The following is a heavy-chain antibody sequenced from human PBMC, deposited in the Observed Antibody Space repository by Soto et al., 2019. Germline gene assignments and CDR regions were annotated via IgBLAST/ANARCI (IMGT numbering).Heavy chain of an antibody. V-gene: IGHV4-30-4*08. D-gene: IGHD6-19*01. CDR3: ARAYRINGWSDYFFDY. CDR1: GDSLSGGDYY. J-gene: IGHJ4*02. CDR2: IYYTGFT. Sequence: SETLSLTCTVSGDSLSGGDYYWSWIRQPPGKGLEWIGDIYYTGFTFYNPSLKSRLTISLDSSKNQFSLRLNSVTAADTAVYFCARAYRINGWSDYFFDYWGQATLVTVYS.